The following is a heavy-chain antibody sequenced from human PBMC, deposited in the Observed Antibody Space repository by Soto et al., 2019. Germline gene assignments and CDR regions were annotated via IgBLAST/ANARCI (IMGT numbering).Heavy chain of an antibody. D-gene: IGHD6-6*01. CDR2: IYWSSET. V-gene: IGHV2-5*01. Sequence: QITLQESGPTLVKPTQTLTLTCSFSGSSLGANGVGVGWIRQPPGRALEWLALIYWSSETRYNSSLQTRLSGPKDPSKTQVAPTRPNMALLETPKFSCAPRRAATRPYYFASGGKGALVPVSS. J-gene: IGHJ4*02. CDR1: GSSLGANGVG. CDR3: APRRAATRPYYFAS.